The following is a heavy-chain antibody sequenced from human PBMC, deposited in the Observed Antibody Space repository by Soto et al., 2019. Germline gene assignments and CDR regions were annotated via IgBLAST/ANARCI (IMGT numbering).Heavy chain of an antibody. CDR1: GGTFSSYA. CDR3: VLQLWPQGQVDY. Sequence: SVKVSCKASGGTFSSYAISWVRQAPGQGLEWMGGIIPIFGTANYAQKFQGRVTITADESTSTAYMELSSLRSEDTAVYYCVLQLWPQGQVDYWGQGALVTVSS. D-gene: IGHD5-18*01. CDR2: IIPIFGTA. V-gene: IGHV1-69*13. J-gene: IGHJ4*02.